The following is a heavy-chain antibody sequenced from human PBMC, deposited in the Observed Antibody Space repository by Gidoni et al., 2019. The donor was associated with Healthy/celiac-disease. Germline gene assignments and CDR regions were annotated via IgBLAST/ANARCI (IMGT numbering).Heavy chain of an antibody. D-gene: IGHD2-15*01. Sequence: EVQLVESGGGLIQPVGSLRRSCAASGFTVSSNYISWVRQAPGKGLEWVSVIYSGGSTYYADSVKGRFTISRDNSKNTLYLQMNSLRAEDTAVYYCARDRRGYCSGGSCYSGGAFDIWGQGTMVTVSS. J-gene: IGHJ3*02. CDR3: ARDRRGYCSGGSCYSGGAFDI. CDR1: GFTVSSNY. V-gene: IGHV3-53*01. CDR2: IYSGGST.